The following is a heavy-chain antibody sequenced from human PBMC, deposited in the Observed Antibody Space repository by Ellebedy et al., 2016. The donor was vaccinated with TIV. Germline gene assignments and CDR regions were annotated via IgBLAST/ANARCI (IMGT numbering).Heavy chain of an antibody. Sequence: SETLSLTCAVYGGSFSGYYWSWIRQPPGEGLEWIGEIIHSGSTNYNSSLKSRVTISVDASKNQFSLKLSSVTAADTAVYYCARGLPKPMSAFDIWGQGTMVTVSS. CDR3: ARGLPKPMSAFDI. CDR2: IIHSGST. V-gene: IGHV4-34*01. CDR1: GGSFSGYY. J-gene: IGHJ3*02.